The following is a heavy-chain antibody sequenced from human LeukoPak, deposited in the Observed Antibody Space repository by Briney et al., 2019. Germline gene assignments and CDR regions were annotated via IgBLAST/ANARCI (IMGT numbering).Heavy chain of an antibody. V-gene: IGHV7-4-1*02. CDR3: ARDQTTAAGGDFDI. CDR1: GGTFINYA. CDR2: INTNTGNP. J-gene: IGHJ3*02. D-gene: IGHD6-13*01. Sequence: ASVKVSCKTSGGTFINYAFNWVRQAPGRGLEWMGWINTNTGNPTYAQGFTGRFVFSLDTSVSTAYLQISSLKAEDTAVYYCARDQTTAAGGDFDIWGQGTMVTVSS.